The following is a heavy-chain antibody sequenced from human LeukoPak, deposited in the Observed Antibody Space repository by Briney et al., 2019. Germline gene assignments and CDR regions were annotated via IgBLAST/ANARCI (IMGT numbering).Heavy chain of an antibody. D-gene: IGHD3-22*01. Sequence: SVTGYCTASGYPFSNYGLNWVRQAPGQRHEWMGFVNPNDGARIYAQKFQGRITMTRDTSTNTVFMELSSLRSEDTAVYYCARGLYYYDRSTYDDFDYWGQGTLVTVSS. CDR1: GYPFSNYG. J-gene: IGHJ4*02. CDR3: ARGLYYYDRSTYDDFDY. CDR2: VNPNDGAR. V-gene: IGHV1-46*01.